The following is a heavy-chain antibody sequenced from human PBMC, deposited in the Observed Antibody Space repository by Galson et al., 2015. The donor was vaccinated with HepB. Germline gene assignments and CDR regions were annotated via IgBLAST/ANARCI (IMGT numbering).Heavy chain of an antibody. CDR2: TSFAENNK. V-gene: IGHV3-30*03. Sequence: SLRLSCAASGFTFSTYDIHWVRQVPGKGLEWLAVTSFAENNKHYADSVKGRFSISRDNSTHTVFLQMNGLRAEDTAVYYCARGPSFLRGVDCGMDVWGQGTTVTVSS. CDR1: GFTFSTYD. CDR3: ARGPSFLRGVDCGMDV. D-gene: IGHD3-10*01. J-gene: IGHJ6*02.